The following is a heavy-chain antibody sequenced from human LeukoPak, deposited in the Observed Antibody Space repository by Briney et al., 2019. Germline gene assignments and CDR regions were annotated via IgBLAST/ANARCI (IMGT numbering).Heavy chain of an antibody. D-gene: IGHD1-26*01. CDR2: IYHSGST. Sequence: SQTLSLTCAVSGGSISSGGYSWSWIRQPPGKGLEWIGYIYHSGSTYYNPSLKSRVTISVDRSKNQFSLKLSSVTAADTAVYYCARRRWEYYFDYWGQGTLVTVSS. CDR1: GGSISSGGYS. CDR3: ARRRWEYYFDY. V-gene: IGHV4-30-2*01. J-gene: IGHJ4*02.